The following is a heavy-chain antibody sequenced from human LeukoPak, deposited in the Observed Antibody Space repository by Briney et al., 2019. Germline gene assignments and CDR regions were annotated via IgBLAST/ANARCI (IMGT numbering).Heavy chain of an antibody. D-gene: IGHD3-3*01. CDR1: GFTFNNYA. V-gene: IGHV3-30-3*01. CDR2: ISFDGNNK. J-gene: IGHJ4*02. CDR3: ARDQLQYDLWSGYLTGNY. Sequence: GGSLRLSCAASGFTFNNYAMHWVRQAPGKGLEWVAVISFDGNNKYYADSVKGRFIISRDNSKNTMDLQLNSLRPEDTSVYYCARDQLQYDLWSGYLTGNYWGQGTLVTVSS.